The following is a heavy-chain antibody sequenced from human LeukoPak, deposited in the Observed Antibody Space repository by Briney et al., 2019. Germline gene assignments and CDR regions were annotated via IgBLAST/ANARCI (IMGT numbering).Heavy chain of an antibody. CDR2: IYYSGST. D-gene: IGHD4-17*01. CDR3: ARGQNYGDYIDY. J-gene: IGHJ4*02. V-gene: IGHV4-39*07. CDR1: GGSISSSSYY. Sequence: PSETLSLTCTVSGGSISSSSYYWGWIRQPPGKGLEWIGNIYYSGSTYYNLSLKSRVTISVDTSKSQFSLKLSSVTAADTAVYYCARGQNYGDYIDYWGQGTLVTVSS.